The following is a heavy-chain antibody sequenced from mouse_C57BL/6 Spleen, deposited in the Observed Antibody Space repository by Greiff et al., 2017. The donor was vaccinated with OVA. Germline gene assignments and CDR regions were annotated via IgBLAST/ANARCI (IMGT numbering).Heavy chain of an antibody. J-gene: IGHJ3*01. CDR3: ALYGSFAGFAY. V-gene: IGHV2-3*01. CDR1: GFSLTSYG. CDR2: IRGDGST. D-gene: IGHD1-1*01. Sequence: VQLKESGPGLVAPSQCLSISCTASGFSLTSYGVSWVRQPPGKGLEWLGVIRGDGSTNYHSALRSRLSISKDNSKSQVLLKLNSLQTDDTATYDCALYGSFAGFAYWGQGTLVTVSA.